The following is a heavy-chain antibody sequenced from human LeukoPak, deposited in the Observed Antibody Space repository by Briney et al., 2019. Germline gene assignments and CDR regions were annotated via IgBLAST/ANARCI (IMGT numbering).Heavy chain of an antibody. CDR3: ARVEVVVVAARQYDY. Sequence: GASVKVSCKASGGTFSSYAISWVRQAPGQGLEWMGGIIPIFGTANYAQKFQGRVTITTDESTSTAYMELSSLRSDDTAVYYCARVEVVVVAARQYDYWGQGTLVTVSS. CDR1: GGTFSSYA. J-gene: IGHJ4*02. V-gene: IGHV1-69*05. CDR2: IIPIFGTA. D-gene: IGHD2-15*01.